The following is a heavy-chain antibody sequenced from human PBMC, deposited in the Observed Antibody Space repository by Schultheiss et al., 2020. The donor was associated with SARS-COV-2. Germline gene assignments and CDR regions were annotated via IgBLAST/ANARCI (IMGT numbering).Heavy chain of an antibody. V-gene: IGHV5-10-1*01. Sequence: GGSLRLSCKGSGYSFTSYWISWVRQMPGKGLEWMGRIDPSDSYTNYSPSFQGHVTISADKSISTAYLQWSSLKASDTAMYYCARSRYCSSTRMAAMDVWGKGTTVTVSS. CDR3: ARSRYCSSTRMAAMDV. CDR1: GYSFTSYW. CDR2: IDPSDSYT. D-gene: IGHD2-2*01. J-gene: IGHJ6*04.